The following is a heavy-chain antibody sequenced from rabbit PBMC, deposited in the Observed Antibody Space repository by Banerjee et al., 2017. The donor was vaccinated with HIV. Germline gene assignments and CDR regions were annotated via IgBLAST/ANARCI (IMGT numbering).Heavy chain of an antibody. CDR1: GFSFSSSYY. D-gene: IGHD4-1*01. CDR3: ARDLAGVTGWNFGL. CDR2: MSTGSGST. J-gene: IGHJ4*01. Sequence: QSLEESGGDLVKPGASLTLTCTASGFSFSSSYYMCWVRQAPGKGLEWIGCMSTGSGSTYYANWVNGRFTISKPSSTTVTLQVTSLTAADTATYFCARDLAGVTGWNFGLWGPGTLVTVS. V-gene: IGHV1S40*01.